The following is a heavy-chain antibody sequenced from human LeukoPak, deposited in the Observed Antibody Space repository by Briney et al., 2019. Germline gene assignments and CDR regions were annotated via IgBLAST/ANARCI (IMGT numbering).Heavy chain of an antibody. CDR2: INAGNGNT. CDR3: AIVVVTGDWFDP. Sequence: ASVKVSCKASGYTFTSYAIHWVRQAPGQRLEWMGWINAGNGNTKYSQKFQGRVTITRDTSASTAYMELSSLRSEDTAVYYCAIVVVTGDWFDPWGQGTLVTVSS. D-gene: IGHD3-22*01. V-gene: IGHV1-3*01. J-gene: IGHJ5*02. CDR1: GYTFTSYA.